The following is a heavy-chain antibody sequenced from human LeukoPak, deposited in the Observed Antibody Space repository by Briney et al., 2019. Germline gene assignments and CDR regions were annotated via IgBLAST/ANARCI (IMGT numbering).Heavy chain of an antibody. J-gene: IGHJ4*02. CDR3: ARGSSGWKYYFDY. CDR2: IYYSGST. Sequence: SETLSLTCTVSGGSISSYYWSWIRQPPGKGLEWIGYIYYSGSTNYNPSLKSRITISVDTSKNQFSLKLSSVTAADTAVYYCARGSSGWKYYFDYWGQGTLVTVSS. V-gene: IGHV4-59*01. CDR1: GGSISSYY. D-gene: IGHD6-25*01.